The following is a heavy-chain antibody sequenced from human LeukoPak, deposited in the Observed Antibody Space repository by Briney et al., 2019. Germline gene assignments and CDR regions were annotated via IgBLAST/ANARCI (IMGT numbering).Heavy chain of an antibody. D-gene: IGHD3-10*01. Sequence: GGSLRLSCAASGFTVSSNHMSWVRQAPGKGLEGVSVIYSGGSTYYPDSVKGRFTISRHNSKNTLYLQMNSLRAEDTAVYYCAAHYYGSGSYYMGYYYGMDVWGQGTTVTVSS. CDR3: AAHYYGSGSYYMGYYYGMDV. CDR1: GFTVSSNH. V-gene: IGHV3-53*04. J-gene: IGHJ6*02. CDR2: IYSGGST.